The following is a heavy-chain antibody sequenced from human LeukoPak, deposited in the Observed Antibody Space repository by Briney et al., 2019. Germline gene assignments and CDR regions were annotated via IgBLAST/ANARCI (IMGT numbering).Heavy chain of an antibody. CDR2: ISAYNGNT. Sequence: ASVKVSCKASGYTFTSYGISWVRQAPGQGLEWMGWISAYNGNTNYAQKLQGRVTMTTDTSTSTAYMELRSLRSDDTAVYYCARGVEGWLRLGGVYWFDPWGQGTLVTVSS. J-gene: IGHJ5*02. V-gene: IGHV1-18*01. CDR1: GYTFTSYG. CDR3: ARGVEGWLRLGGVYWFDP. D-gene: IGHD5-12*01.